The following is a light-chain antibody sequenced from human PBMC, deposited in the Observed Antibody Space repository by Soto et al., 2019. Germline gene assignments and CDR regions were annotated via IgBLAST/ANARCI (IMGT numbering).Light chain of an antibody. J-gene: IGKJ1*01. V-gene: IGKV3-20*01. Sequence: EIVLTQSPGTLSLSPGERATLSCRASQSVSSSYLAWYQQKPGQAPRLLIYGASSRATGIPDRFSGSGSGTDFTLTISRLEPEDFAMSYCPQYGSSPRTFGQGTKVEIK. CDR2: GAS. CDR3: PQYGSSPRT. CDR1: QSVSSSY.